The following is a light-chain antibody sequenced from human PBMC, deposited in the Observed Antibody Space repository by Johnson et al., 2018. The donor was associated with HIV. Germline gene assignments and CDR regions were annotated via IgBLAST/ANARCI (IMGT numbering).Light chain of an antibody. CDR1: SSNIGNNY. V-gene: IGLV1-51*01. CDR3: GTWDSTLSAYV. Sequence: SVLTQPPSVSAAPGQKVTISCSGSSSNIGNNYVSWYQQLPGTAPKLLIYDNTKRPSGIPDRFSGSKSGTSATLGITGLQTGDEADYYCGTWDSTLSAYVFGTGTELTVL. J-gene: IGLJ1*01. CDR2: DNT.